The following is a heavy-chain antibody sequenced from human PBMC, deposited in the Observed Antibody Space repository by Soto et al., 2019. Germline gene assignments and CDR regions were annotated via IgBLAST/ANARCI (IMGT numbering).Heavy chain of an antibody. D-gene: IGHD3-3*01. CDR3: AVGVRYYDFWSGYYRGPTFDY. CDR1: GYTFTSYG. J-gene: IGHJ4*02. V-gene: IGHV1-18*01. CDR2: ISAYNGNT. Sequence: ASVKVSCKASGYTFTSYGISWVRQAPGQGLEWMGWISAYNGNTNYAQKLQGRVTMTTDTSTSTAYMELRSLRSDDTAVYYCAVGVRYYDFWSGYYRGPTFDYWGQGTLVTVSS.